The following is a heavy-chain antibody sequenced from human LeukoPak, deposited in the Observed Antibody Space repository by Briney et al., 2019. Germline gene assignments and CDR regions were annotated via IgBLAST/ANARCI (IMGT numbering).Heavy chain of an antibody. CDR2: ISSSGTTK. Sequence: GGSLRLSCAASGFTFSSYDMNWVRQGPGKGLEWVSYISSSGTTKYYADSVKGRFTISRDNAKNSLYLQMNSLRAEDTAVYYCAARPIATGYYYGMDVWGQGTTVTVSS. V-gene: IGHV3-48*03. D-gene: IGHD1-14*01. CDR1: GFTFSSYD. CDR3: AARPIATGYYYGMDV. J-gene: IGHJ6*02.